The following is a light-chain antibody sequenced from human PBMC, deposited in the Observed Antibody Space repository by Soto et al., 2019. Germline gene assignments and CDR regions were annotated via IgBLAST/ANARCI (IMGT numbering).Light chain of an antibody. V-gene: IGLV1-44*01. Sequence: QSVLTQPPSASGTPGQRVTISCSGSSSNIGSNAVNWYQQLPGTAPKLLIYSNSQRPSGVPDRFSGSKSGTSASLAISGLQSDDEADYYCAALDDSLNGWVFGGGTKLTVL. J-gene: IGLJ3*02. CDR1: SSNIGSNA. CDR2: SNS. CDR3: AALDDSLNGWV.